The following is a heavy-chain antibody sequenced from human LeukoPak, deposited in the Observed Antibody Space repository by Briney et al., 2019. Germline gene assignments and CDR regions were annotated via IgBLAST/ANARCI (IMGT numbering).Heavy chain of an antibody. Sequence: PSETLPLTCTVSGGAINSRNYYWGWIRQPPGRGLEWIGSVYHSGSAYDNPSLKSRVNISADTSKNEISLKLSSVTAADTAIYYCARRADWGHWVFDLWGRGTLVSVSA. CDR3: ARRADWGHWVFDL. CDR2: VYHSGSA. J-gene: IGHJ2*01. D-gene: IGHD3-16*01. V-gene: IGHV4-39*01. CDR1: GGAINSRNYY.